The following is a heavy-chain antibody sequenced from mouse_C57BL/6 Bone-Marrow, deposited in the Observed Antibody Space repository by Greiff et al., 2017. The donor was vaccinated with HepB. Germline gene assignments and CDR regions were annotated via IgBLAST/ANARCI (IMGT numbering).Heavy chain of an antibody. J-gene: IGHJ1*03. Sequence: VQLQQPGAELVKPGASVKLSCKASGYTFTSYWMQWVKQRPGQGLEWIGEIDPSDSYTNYNQKFKGKATLTVDTSSSTAYMQLSSLTSEDSAVYYCARITFDVWGTGTTVTVSS. CDR1: GYTFTSYW. D-gene: IGHD1-1*01. V-gene: IGHV1-50*01. CDR3: ARITFDV. CDR2: IDPSDSYT.